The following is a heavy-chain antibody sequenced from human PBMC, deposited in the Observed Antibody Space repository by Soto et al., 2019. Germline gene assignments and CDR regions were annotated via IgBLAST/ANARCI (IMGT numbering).Heavy chain of an antibody. CDR2: IDYTGNT. D-gene: IGHD5-18*01. J-gene: IGHJ4*02. CDR3: ARINKGYGTDS. Sequence: QLQLQESGPGLVKPSETLSLTCTVSGGSISSSSYYWGCIRQPPGKGLEWIASIDYTGNTFYNPSLTSRVTISVATSKNQFSLKVTSVTAADTAVYYCARINKGYGTDSWGQGTLVTVSS. V-gene: IGHV4-39*01. CDR1: GGSISSSSYY.